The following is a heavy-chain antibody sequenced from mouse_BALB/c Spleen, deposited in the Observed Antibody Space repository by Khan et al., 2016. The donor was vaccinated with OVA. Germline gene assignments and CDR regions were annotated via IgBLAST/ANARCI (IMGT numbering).Heavy chain of an antibody. CDR3: TRGGYGGFAY. V-gene: IGHV1S81*02. CDR2: INPSNGGT. D-gene: IGHD1-2*01. J-gene: IGHJ3*01. CDR1: GYTFNSYY. Sequence: QVQLQQSGAELVKPGASVKLSCKASGYTFNSYYMYWVKQRPGQGLEWIGEINPSNGGTNFNEKFKSKATLTVDKSSNTAYMQLSSLTSEDSAVYYGTRGGYGGFAYWGQGTLVTVSA.